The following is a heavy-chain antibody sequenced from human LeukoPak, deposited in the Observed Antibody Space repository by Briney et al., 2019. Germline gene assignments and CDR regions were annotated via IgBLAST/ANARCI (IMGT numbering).Heavy chain of an antibody. V-gene: IGHV1-24*01. Sequence: ASVKVSCKVSGYTLTELSMHWVRQAPGKGLEWMGGFDPEDGETIYAQKFQGRVTMTEDTSTDTAYMELGSLRSEDTAVYYCATGPHSSGLWFPTDYWGQGTLVTVSS. CDR3: ATGPHSSGLWFPTDY. D-gene: IGHD6-19*01. CDR1: GYTLTELS. J-gene: IGHJ4*02. CDR2: FDPEDGET.